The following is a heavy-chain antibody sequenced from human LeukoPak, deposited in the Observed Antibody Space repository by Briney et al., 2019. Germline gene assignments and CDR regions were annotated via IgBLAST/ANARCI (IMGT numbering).Heavy chain of an antibody. Sequence: PGGSLRLSCATSGFIFSNYWMNWVRQAPGKGLEWVASIKVDGSETYYVDSVKGRFTISRDNAKNSLYLQMNSLRAEDTAVYYCARGAYSSSWYGSIINNYYYYYYMDVWGKGTTVTVSS. D-gene: IGHD6-13*01. CDR1: GFIFSNYW. CDR3: ARGAYSSSWYGSIINNYYYYYYMDV. J-gene: IGHJ6*03. V-gene: IGHV3-7*01. CDR2: IKVDGSET.